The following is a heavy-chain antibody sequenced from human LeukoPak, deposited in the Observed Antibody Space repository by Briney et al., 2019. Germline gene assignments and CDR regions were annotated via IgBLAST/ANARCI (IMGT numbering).Heavy chain of an antibody. CDR1: GYTFTSYA. D-gene: IGHD4-17*01. V-gene: IGHV1-18*01. CDR2: ISAYNGNT. Sequence: ASVKVSCKASGYTFTSYAMNWVRQAPGQGLEWMGWISAYNGNTNYAQKLQGRVTMTTDTSTSTAYMELRSLRSDDTAVYYCARDVTVTTFHFDPWGQGTLVTVSS. J-gene: IGHJ5*02. CDR3: ARDVTVTTFHFDP.